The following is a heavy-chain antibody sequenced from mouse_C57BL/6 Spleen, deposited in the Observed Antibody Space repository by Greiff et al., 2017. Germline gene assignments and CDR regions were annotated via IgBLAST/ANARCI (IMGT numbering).Heavy chain of an antibody. J-gene: IGHJ3*01. Sequence: EVKLMESGGGLVKPGGSLKLSCAASGFTFSDYGMHWVRQAPEKGLEWVAYISSGSSTIYYADTVKGRFTISRDNAKNTLFLQMTSLRSEDTAMYYCARTDYYGSSWFAYWGQGTLVTVSA. CDR2: ISSGSSTI. CDR1: GFTFSDYG. V-gene: IGHV5-17*01. D-gene: IGHD1-1*01. CDR3: ARTDYYGSSWFAY.